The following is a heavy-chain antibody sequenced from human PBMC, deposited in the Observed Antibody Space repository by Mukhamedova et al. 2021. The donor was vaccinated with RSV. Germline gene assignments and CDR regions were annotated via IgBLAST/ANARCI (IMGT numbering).Heavy chain of an antibody. CDR2: ISGSGGST. D-gene: IGHD3-22*01. Sequence: VSAISGSGGSTYSADSVKGRFTISRDNSKNTLYLQMNSLRAEDTAVYYCAYYLRLFVSYVRSSFDYCGQGTLVTVXS. CDR3: AYYLRLFVSYVRSSFDY. J-gene: IGHJ4*02. V-gene: IGHV3-23*01.